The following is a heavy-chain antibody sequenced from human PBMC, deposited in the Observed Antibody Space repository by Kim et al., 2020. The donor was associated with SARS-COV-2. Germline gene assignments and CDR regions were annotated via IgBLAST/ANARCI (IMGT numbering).Heavy chain of an antibody. Sequence: SETLSLTCAVYGGSFSGYYWSWIRQPPGKGLEWIGEINHSGSTNYNPSLKSRVTISVDTSKNQFSLKLSSVTAADTAVYYCARDHQQLVLIFSWFDPWGQGTLVTVSS. CDR1: GGSFSGYY. V-gene: IGHV4-34*01. D-gene: IGHD6-13*01. CDR2: INHSGST. J-gene: IGHJ5*02. CDR3: ARDHQQLVLIFSWFDP.